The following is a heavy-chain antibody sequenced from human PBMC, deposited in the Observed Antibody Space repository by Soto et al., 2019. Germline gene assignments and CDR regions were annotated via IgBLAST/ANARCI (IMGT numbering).Heavy chain of an antibody. CDR2: IHTDGSST. Sequence: GGSLRLSCAASGFTFSSYWMHWVRQAPGKGLVWVSRIHTDGSSTSYADSVKGRFTISRDNAKNTLYLQMNSLRVEDTAVYYCARAYPYSGSYSSFDYWGQGTLVTVSS. CDR1: GFTFSSYW. D-gene: IGHD1-26*01. J-gene: IGHJ4*02. CDR3: ARAYPYSGSYSSFDY. V-gene: IGHV3-74*01.